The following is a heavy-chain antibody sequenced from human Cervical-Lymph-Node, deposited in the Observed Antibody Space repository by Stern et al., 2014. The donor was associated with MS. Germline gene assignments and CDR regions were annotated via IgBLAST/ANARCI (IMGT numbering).Heavy chain of an antibody. V-gene: IGHV1-69*01. CDR1: GGTFSSQA. CDR3: ATPSTVIVGGLDV. CDR2: IIPIFGTP. Sequence: QVQLVESGAEVKKPGSSGKVSCKASGGTFSSQAINWVRQAPGQGLEWLGGIIPIFGTPNYAQKVQDRVTITADESTSTAYMDLSSLRSEDTAVYYCATPSTVIVGGLDVWGQGTTVTVSS. J-gene: IGHJ6*02. D-gene: IGHD4-17*01.